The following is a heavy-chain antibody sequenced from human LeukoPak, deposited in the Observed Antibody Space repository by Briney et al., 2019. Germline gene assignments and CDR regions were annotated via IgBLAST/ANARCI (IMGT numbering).Heavy chain of an antibody. D-gene: IGHD1-26*01. CDR3: ARGLGAPYAFDI. Sequence: GGSLRLSCAASGFTFSSYEMNWVRQAPGKGLEWVSSISSSSSYIYYADSVKGRFTISRDNAKNSLYLQMNSLRAEDTAVYYCARGLGAPYAFDIWGQGTMVTVSS. J-gene: IGHJ3*02. CDR2: ISSSSSYI. CDR1: GFTFSSYE. V-gene: IGHV3-21*01.